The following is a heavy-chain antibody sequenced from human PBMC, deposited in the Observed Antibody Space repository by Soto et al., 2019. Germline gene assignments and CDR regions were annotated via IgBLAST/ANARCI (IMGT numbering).Heavy chain of an antibody. CDR3: ARGPTPLAVAGTNFDY. Sequence: QVQLQQWGAGLLKPSETLSLTCAVYGGSFSGYYWSWIRQPPGKGLEWIGEINHSGSTNYNPSLKSRVTTSVDTSKNQFSLKLSSVTAADTAVYYCARGPTPLAVAGTNFDYWGQGTLVTVSS. CDR1: GGSFSGYY. J-gene: IGHJ4*02. D-gene: IGHD6-19*01. CDR2: INHSGST. V-gene: IGHV4-34*01.